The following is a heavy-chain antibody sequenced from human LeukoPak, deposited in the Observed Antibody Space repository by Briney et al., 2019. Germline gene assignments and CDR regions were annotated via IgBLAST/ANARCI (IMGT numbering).Heavy chain of an antibody. CDR1: GYTFTAYY. D-gene: IGHD5-18*01. Sequence: SVKVSCKASGYTFTAYYMHWVRQAPGQGLEWMGWINPDSGGTNYAQKFQGRVTMTRDTSISTAYMELNRLTSDGTAVYHCARDRSPAPGRSYGRGHFDYWGQGTLVTVSS. CDR2: INPDSGGT. V-gene: IGHV1-2*02. J-gene: IGHJ4*02. CDR3: ARDRSPAPGRSYGRGHFDY.